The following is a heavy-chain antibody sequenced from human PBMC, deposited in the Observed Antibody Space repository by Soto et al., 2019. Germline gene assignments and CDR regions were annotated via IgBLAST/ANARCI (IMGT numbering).Heavy chain of an antibody. CDR2: MQPSTGRT. D-gene: IGHD1-26*01. CDR3: ARGVSAGVDY. J-gene: IGHJ4*02. CDR1: GYSFTSLD. V-gene: IGHV1-8*01. Sequence: QVQLVQSGAEVREPGASVKVSCKASGYSFTSLDINWVRQTAGQGLEWMGRMQPSTGRTGYAQKFQGRVTMIRDTSITSPYMDLTTLTSYATALYYCARGVSAGVDYWGQGTLVTVSS.